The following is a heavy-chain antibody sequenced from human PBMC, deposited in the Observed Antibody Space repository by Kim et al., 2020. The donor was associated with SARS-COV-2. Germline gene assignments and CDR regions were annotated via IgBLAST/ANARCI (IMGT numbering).Heavy chain of an antibody. CDR3: ARERYSYRKRDLDY. V-gene: IGHV4-39*02. D-gene: IGHD5-18*01. Sequence: SETLSLTCTVSGGSISSSSYYWGWIRQPPGKGLEWIGSIYYSGSTYYNPSLKSRVTISVDTSKNQFSLKLSSVTAADTAVYYCARERYSYRKRDLDYWGQGTLVTVSS. CDR1: GGSISSSSYY. CDR2: IYYSGST. J-gene: IGHJ4*02.